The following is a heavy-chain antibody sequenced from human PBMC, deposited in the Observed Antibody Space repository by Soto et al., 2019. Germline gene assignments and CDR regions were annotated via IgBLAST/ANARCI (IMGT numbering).Heavy chain of an antibody. V-gene: IGHV3-21*01. CDR2: ISSSSSYI. D-gene: IGHD3-22*01. CDR1: GYTFSSYS. CDR3: ARGPPYDYDSSGYYTG. Sequence: EVQLVESGGGLVKPGGSLRLSCAASGYTFSSYSMNWVRQAPGKGLEWVSSISSSSSYIYYADSVKGRFTISRDNAKNSLYLQMNSLRAEDTAVYHCARGPPYDYDSSGYYTGWGQGTLVTVSS. J-gene: IGHJ4*02.